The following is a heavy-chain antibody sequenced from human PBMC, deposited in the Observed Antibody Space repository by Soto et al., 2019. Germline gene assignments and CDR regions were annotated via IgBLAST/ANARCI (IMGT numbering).Heavy chain of an antibody. V-gene: IGHV1-69*06. CDR2: IIPIFGTA. Sequence: SVKVSCKASGGTFSSYAISWVRQAPGQGLEWMGGIIPIFGTANYAQKFQGRVTITADKSASTAYMELSSLRSEDTAVYYCAPGGGYSYGDLDYWGQGTLVTVSS. CDR3: APGGGYSYGDLDY. CDR1: GGTFSSYA. J-gene: IGHJ4*02. D-gene: IGHD5-18*01.